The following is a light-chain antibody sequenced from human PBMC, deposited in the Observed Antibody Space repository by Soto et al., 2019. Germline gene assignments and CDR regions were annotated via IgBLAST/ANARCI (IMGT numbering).Light chain of an antibody. CDR1: SGDVGADEH. V-gene: IGLV2-14*03. J-gene: IGLJ1*01. CDR2: DVN. Sequence: QSGVIQTACLSWSPGQSVNISCTGASGDVGADEHVSWYQQHPCRAPKLLLYDVNNRPSGVSNHFSGSKSGNTASLVISGLQANYEADYYGSSYSTPNILVFGSGTKVTVL. CDR3: SSYSTPNILV.